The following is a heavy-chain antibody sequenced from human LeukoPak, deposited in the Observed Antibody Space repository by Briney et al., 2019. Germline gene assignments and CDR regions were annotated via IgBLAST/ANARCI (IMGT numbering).Heavy chain of an antibody. V-gene: IGHV3-20*04. J-gene: IGHJ4*02. CDR3: ARDLLIMVRGVVGY. CDR2: INWNGGST. D-gene: IGHD3-10*01. Sequence: TGGSLRLSCAASGFTFDDYGMSWVRQAPGKGLEWVSGINWNGGSTGYADSVKGRFTISRDNAKNSLYLQMNSLRAEDTALYYCARDLLIMVRGVVGYWGQGTLVTVSS. CDR1: GFTFDDYG.